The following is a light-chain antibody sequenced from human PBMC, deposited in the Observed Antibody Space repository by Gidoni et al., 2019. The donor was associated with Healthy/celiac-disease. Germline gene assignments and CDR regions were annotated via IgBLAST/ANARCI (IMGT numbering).Light chain of an antibody. CDR3: QQLNSYPLT. J-gene: IGKJ4*01. CDR2: AAS. CDR1: QGISSY. V-gene: IGKV1-9*01. Sequence: IQLTQSPSFLSASIGDRVTITCRASQGISSYLAWYQQKAGKAPKLLIYAASTLQSGVPSRFSGSGSGTEFTLTTSSLQPEDFATYYCQQLNSYPLTFGGGTKVEIK.